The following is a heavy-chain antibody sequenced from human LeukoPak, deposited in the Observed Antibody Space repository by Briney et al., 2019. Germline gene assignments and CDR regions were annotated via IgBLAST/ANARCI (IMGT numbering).Heavy chain of an antibody. D-gene: IGHD3-9*01. Sequence: SETLSLTCTASGGSISSYYWSWIRQPPGKGLEWIGYIYYSGSTNYNPSLKSRVTISVDTSKNQFSLKLSSVTAADTAVYYCARVEPYDILTGYKVRWFDPWGQGTLVTVSS. CDR1: GGSISSYY. J-gene: IGHJ5*02. V-gene: IGHV4-59*01. CDR3: ARVEPYDILTGYKVRWFDP. CDR2: IYYSGST.